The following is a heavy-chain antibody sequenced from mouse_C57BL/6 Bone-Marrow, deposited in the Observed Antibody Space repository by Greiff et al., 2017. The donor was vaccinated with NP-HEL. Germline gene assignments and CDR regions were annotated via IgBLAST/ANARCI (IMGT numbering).Heavy chain of an antibody. CDR1: GYSITSDY. CDR2: ISYSGST. V-gene: IGHV3-8*01. Sequence: DVKLQESGPGLAKPSQTLSLTCSVTGYSITSDYWNWIRKFPGNKLEYMGYISYSGSTYYNPSLKSRISITRDTSKNQYYLQLNSVTTEDTATYYCARSIITTVGYWYFDVWGTGTTVTVSS. D-gene: IGHD1-1*01. CDR3: ARSIITTVGYWYFDV. J-gene: IGHJ1*03.